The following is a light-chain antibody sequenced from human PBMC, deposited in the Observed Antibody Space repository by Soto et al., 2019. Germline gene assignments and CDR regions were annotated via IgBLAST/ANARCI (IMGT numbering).Light chain of an antibody. CDR3: QSYDSSLSGYV. J-gene: IGLJ1*01. CDR2: ANS. V-gene: IGLV1-40*01. CDR1: IANIGAGYD. Sequence: QSVLTQPPSVSGAPGQSVTISCTGSIANIGAGYDVHWYQQLPGTAPKLLIYANSNRPSGVPDRFSGSKSDTSASLAITGLQAEDEADYYCQSYDSSLSGYVFGTGTKLTVL.